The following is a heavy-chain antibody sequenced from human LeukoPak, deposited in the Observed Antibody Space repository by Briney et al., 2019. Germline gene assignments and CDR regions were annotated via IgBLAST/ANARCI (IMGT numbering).Heavy chain of an antibody. V-gene: IGHV3-48*03. D-gene: IGHD3-10*01. CDR2: ISDSGRTI. CDR3: ARARPGGLRDY. CDR1: GFTFSSYE. Sequence: GGSLRLSCAASGFTFSSYEMNWVRQAPGKGLERVSYISDSGRTIYYANSVKGRFTISRDNAKNSLYLQMNSLRAEDTAVYHCARARPGGLRDYWGQGTLVTVSS. J-gene: IGHJ4*02.